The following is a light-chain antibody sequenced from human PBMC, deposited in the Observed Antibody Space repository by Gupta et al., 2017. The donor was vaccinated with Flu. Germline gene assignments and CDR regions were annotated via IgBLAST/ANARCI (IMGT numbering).Light chain of an antibody. J-gene: IGKJ1*01. V-gene: IGKV1-39*01. CDR1: QSIASY. CDR3: QQRDNTPHT. CDR2: VAS. Sequence: DIQMTQSPSSLSASVGDRVTITCRASQSIASYVNWYQQKLGEAPKLLIYVASNLQSGVPSRFSGSGSGTDFTLTISRRQPEDFATYYCQQRDNTPHTFGQWTKVEIK.